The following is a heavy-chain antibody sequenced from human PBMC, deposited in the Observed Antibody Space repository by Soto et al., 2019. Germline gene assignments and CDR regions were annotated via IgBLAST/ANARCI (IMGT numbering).Heavy chain of an antibody. CDR3: ARDLRDSGASDRLLRFLEWQGMDV. V-gene: IGHV1-2*04. D-gene: IGHD3-3*01. CDR2: INPNSGGT. CDR1: GYTFTGYY. J-gene: IGHJ6*02. Sequence: ASVKVSCKASGYTFTGYYMHWVRQAPGQGLEWMGWINPNSGGTNYAQKFQGWVTMTREKSISTAYMELSRLSSSDTAVYYCARDLRDSGASDRLLRFLEWQGMDVWGQGTTVTVSS.